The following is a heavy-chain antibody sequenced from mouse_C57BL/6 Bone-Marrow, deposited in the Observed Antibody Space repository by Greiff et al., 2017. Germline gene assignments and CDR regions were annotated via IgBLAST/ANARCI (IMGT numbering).Heavy chain of an antibody. CDR1: GFTFSSYG. J-gene: IGHJ4*01. Sequence: EVMLVESGGDLVKPGGSLKLSCAASGFTFSSYGMSWVRQTPDKRLEWVATISSGGSYTYYPDSVKGRFTISRDNAKNTLYLQMSSLKSEDTAMYDCAGHDIDYDYDGYYCAMDYWGQGTSVTVSS. D-gene: IGHD2-4*01. CDR2: ISSGGSYT. CDR3: AGHDIDYDYDGYYCAMDY. V-gene: IGHV5-6*01.